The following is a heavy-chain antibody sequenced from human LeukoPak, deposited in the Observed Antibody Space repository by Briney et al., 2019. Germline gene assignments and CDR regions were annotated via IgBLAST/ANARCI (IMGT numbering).Heavy chain of an antibody. CDR3: AKQQLVLYYYYGMDV. CDR1: GGSISSSSYY. D-gene: IGHD6-13*01. J-gene: IGHJ6*02. Sequence: SETLSLTCTVSGGSISSSSYYWGWIHQPPGKGLEWIGSIYYSGSTYYNPSLKSRVTISVDTSKNQFSLKLSSVTAADTAVYYCAKQQLVLYYYYGMDVWGQGTTVTVSS. V-gene: IGHV4-39*01. CDR2: IYYSGST.